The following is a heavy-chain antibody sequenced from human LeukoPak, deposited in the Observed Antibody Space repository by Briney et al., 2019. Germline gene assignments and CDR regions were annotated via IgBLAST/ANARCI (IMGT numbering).Heavy chain of an antibody. J-gene: IGHJ4*02. CDR1: GGSFNMYV. Sequence: SVKVSCEASGGSFNMYVISWVRQAPGQGLEWMGRIIPIVGTTNYAEKFRGRATITADRSTSTAYMELRSLRSDDTAVYYCAREGNYYDSSALHYWGQGTLVTVSS. CDR3: AREGNYYDSSALHY. CDR2: IIPIVGTT. D-gene: IGHD3-22*01. V-gene: IGHV1-69*04.